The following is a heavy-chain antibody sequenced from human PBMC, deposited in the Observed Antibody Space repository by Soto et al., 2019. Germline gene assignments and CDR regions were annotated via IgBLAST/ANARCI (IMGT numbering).Heavy chain of an antibody. CDR1: GDSVSSNSAA. J-gene: IGHJ4*02. Sequence: SQTLSLTCAIPGDSVSSNSAALNWIRQSPSRGLEWLRRTYYRSKWYNDYAVSVRSRITINPDTSKNQFSLQLNAVTPEDTAVYYCARDQIVGAIHFDYWGRGTLVTVSS. V-gene: IGHV6-1*01. CDR3: ARDQIVGAIHFDY. D-gene: IGHD1-26*01. CDR2: TYYRSKWYN.